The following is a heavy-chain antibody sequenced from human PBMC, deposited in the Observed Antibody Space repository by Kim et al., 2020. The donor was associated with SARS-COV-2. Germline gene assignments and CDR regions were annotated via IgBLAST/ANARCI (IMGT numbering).Heavy chain of an antibody. V-gene: IGHV1-69*04. CDR3: ARERWVIAAAGTADY. D-gene: IGHD6-13*01. Sequence: QKSQGRVTITADKSTGTAYMELSSLRSEDTAVYYCARERWVIAAAGTADYWGQGTLVTVSS. J-gene: IGHJ4*02.